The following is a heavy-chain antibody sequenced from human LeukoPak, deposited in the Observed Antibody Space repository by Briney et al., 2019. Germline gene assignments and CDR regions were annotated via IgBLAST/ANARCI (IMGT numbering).Heavy chain of an antibody. CDR1: GYTFTSYG. V-gene: IGHV1-18*01. CDR2: ISAYNGNT. D-gene: IGHD2-2*01. CDR3: ARDHDGKIVVVPAASWFDP. Sequence: ASVKVSCKASGYTFTSYGISWVRQAPGQGLEWMGWISAYNGNTNYAQKLQGRVTMTTDTSTSTAYMELRSLRSDDTAVYYCARDHDGKIVVVPAASWFDPWGQGTLVTVSS. J-gene: IGHJ5*02.